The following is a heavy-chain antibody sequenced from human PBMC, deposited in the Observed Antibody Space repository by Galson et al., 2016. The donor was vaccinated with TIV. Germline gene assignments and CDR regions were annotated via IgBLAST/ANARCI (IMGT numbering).Heavy chain of an antibody. CDR1: GYTFNDFG. J-gene: IGHJ6*01. V-gene: IGHV1-18*01. D-gene: IGHD3-3*01. CDR3: ARWGVRDTMRFIYYNGMDV. CDR2: INTYSDAT. Sequence: SVKVSCKASGYTFNDFGLSWVRQAPGQGLEWMGWINTYSDATKYAKDLQGRLTMTTDTPTNTAYMELRSLTSDDTAVYYWARWGVRDTMRFIYYNGMDVWGQGTTVAVSS.